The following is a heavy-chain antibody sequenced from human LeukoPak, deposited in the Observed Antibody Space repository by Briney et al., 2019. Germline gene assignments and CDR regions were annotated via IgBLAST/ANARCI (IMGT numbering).Heavy chain of an antibody. J-gene: IGHJ4*02. CDR3: ARVHNTDPPFDH. CDR1: GFNLDDYA. Sequence: GRSLRLSCAASGFNLDDYAMHWVRQAPGKGLDWVAVISYDGGNKYYADSVKGRFTVTRDNSKNTLYLQMNSLRAEDTALYYCARVHNTDPPFDHWGQGTLVTVSS. V-gene: IGHV3-30*04. D-gene: IGHD1-14*01. CDR2: ISYDGGNK.